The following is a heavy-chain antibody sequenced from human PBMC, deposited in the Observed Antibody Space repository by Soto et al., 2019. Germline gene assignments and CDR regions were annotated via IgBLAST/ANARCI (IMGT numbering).Heavy chain of an antibody. CDR2: FDPEDGET. CDR3: ATVNCTNGVCYYYYGMDV. Sequence: ASVKVSCKVSGYTLTELSMHWLRQAPGKGLDWMGGFDPEDGETIYAQKFQGRVTMTEHTSTDTAYMELSSLRSEDTAVYYCATVNCTNGVCYYYYGMDVWGQGTTVTVSS. CDR1: GYTLTELS. J-gene: IGHJ6*02. V-gene: IGHV1-24*01. D-gene: IGHD2-8*01.